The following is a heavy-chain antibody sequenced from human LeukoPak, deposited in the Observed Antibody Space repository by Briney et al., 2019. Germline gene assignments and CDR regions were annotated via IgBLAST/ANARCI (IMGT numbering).Heavy chain of an antibody. Sequence: SETLSLTCTVSGGSISSYYWSWIRQPAGKGLEWIGRIYTSGSTNYNPSLKSRVTMSVDTSKNQFSLKLSSVTAADTAVYYCARDISDMIRGLSYYYYGMDVWGQGTTVTVSS. V-gene: IGHV4-4*07. CDR3: ARDISDMIRGLSYYYYGMDV. CDR1: GGSISSYY. D-gene: IGHD3-10*01. J-gene: IGHJ6*02. CDR2: IYTSGST.